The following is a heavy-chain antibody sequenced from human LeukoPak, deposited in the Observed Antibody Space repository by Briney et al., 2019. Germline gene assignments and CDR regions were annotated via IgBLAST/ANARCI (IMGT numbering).Heavy chain of an antibody. D-gene: IGHD3-10*01. Sequence: GGSLRLSCAASGFTFSSYAMSWVRQAPGKGLEWVSSISSSSSYIYYADSVKGRFTISRDNAKNSLYLQMNSLRAEDTAVYYCARDFSGALWFGEPRGQGTLVTVSS. CDR1: GFTFSSYA. V-gene: IGHV3-21*04. J-gene: IGHJ4*02. CDR3: ARDFSGALWFGEP. CDR2: ISSSSSYI.